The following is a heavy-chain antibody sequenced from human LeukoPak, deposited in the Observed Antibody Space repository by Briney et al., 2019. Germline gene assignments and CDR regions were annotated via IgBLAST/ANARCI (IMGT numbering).Heavy chain of an antibody. J-gene: IGHJ3*02. CDR2: IYDSGST. D-gene: IGHD4-17*01. CDR3: ARRAGDYFSAFDI. Sequence: PSETLSLTCTVSGGSISRYFWSWIRQPPGKGLEWIGYIYDSGSTNYNPSPKSRVTMSVDTSKNQFSLKLNSVTAADTAVYYCARRAGDYFSAFDIWGQGTMVTVSS. CDR1: GGSISRYF. V-gene: IGHV4-59*08.